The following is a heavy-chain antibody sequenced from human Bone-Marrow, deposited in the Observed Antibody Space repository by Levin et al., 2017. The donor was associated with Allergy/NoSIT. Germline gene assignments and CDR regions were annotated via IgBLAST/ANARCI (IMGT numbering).Heavy chain of an antibody. Sequence: GGSLRLSCAASGFTFSSYAMHWVRQAPGKGLEWVAVISYDGSNKYYADSVKGRFTISRDNSKNTLYLQMNSLRAEDTAVYYCARVAYSSGWLVDYWGQGTLVTVSS. CDR1: GFTFSSYA. CDR3: ARVAYSSGWLVDY. V-gene: IGHV3-30-3*01. J-gene: IGHJ4*02. D-gene: IGHD6-19*01. CDR2: ISYDGSNK.